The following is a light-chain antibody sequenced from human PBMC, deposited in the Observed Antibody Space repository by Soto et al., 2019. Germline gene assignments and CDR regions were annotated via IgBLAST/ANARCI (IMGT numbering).Light chain of an antibody. J-gene: IGKJ4*01. CDR2: KAS. CDR1: QSISSW. V-gene: IGKV1-5*03. Sequence: DIQMTQSPSTLSASVGDRVTITCRASQSISSWLAWYQQKPGQAPKLLISKASSLESGVPSRFSGSGPGTEFTLTISSLQPDDFATYYCQQYNGYSSTFGGGTKVEIK. CDR3: QQYNGYSST.